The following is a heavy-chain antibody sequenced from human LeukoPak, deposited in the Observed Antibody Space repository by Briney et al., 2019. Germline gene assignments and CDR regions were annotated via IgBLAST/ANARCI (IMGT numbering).Heavy chain of an antibody. CDR1: GGSISSYY. CDR2: IYYSGST. CDR3: ARSAGFLASDFDY. Sequence: SETLSLTCTVSGGSISSYYWSWIRQPPGKGLEWIGYIYYSGSTNYNPSLKSRVTISVDTSKNQFSLKLSSVTAADTAVYYCARSAGFLASDFDYWGQGTLVTVSS. V-gene: IGHV4-59*01. D-gene: IGHD3-3*01. J-gene: IGHJ4*02.